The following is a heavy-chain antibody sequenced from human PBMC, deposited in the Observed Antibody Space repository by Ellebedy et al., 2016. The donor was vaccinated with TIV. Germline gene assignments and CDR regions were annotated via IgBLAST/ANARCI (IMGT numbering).Heavy chain of an antibody. CDR2: IYYSGST. J-gene: IGHJ4*02. Sequence: MPSETLSLTCTVSGGSISSSSYYWGWIRQPPGKGLEWIGSIYYSGSTYYNPSLNSRVTISVDTSKNQFSLKLSSLTAADTAVYYCARGDHSSGWYGGGFDYWGQGTLVTVSS. CDR3: ARGDHSSGWYGGGFDY. D-gene: IGHD6-19*01. V-gene: IGHV4-39*01. CDR1: GGSISSSSYY.